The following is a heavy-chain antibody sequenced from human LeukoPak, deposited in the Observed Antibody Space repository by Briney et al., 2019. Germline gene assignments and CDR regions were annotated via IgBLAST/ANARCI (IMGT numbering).Heavy chain of an antibody. CDR3: AKEISVGATQGSAFDI. CDR1: GFTFSNYD. CDR2: IGIAGDT. J-gene: IGHJ3*02. Sequence: PGGSLRLSCAASGFTFSNYDMHWVRQVTGKGLEWVSAIGIAGDTYFPGSVKGRFTISRDNSKNTLYLQMNSLRAEDTAVYYCAKEISVGATQGSAFDIWGQGTMVTVSS. D-gene: IGHD1-26*01. V-gene: IGHV3-13*01.